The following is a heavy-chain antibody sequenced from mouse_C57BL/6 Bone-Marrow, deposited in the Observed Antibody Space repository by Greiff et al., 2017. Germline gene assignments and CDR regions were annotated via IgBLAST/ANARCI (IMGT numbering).Heavy chain of an antibody. CDR1: GFTFSSYA. V-gene: IGHV5-9-1*02. Sequence: EVKLVESGEGLVKPGGSLKLSCAASGFTFSSYAMSWVRQTPEKRLEWVAYISSGGDYIYYADTVKGRFTISRDNARNTLYLQMSSLKSEDTAMYYCTRGRIATAWGYYAMDYWGQGTSVTVSS. CDR3: TRGRIATAWGYYAMDY. CDR2: ISSGGDYI. J-gene: IGHJ4*01. D-gene: IGHD1-1*01.